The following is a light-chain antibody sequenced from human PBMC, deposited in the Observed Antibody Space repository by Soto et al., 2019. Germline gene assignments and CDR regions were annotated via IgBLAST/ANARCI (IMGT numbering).Light chain of an antibody. J-gene: IGKJ4*01. CDR2: AAS. Sequence: AILMTQSPSSLSASVGDRVTITCRASQGIRNDLGWYQQKPGKAPKLLIYAASSLQSGVPSRFSGSGSGTDFTLTISSLQPEDFATYYCLQDYNYPPFGGGTKVEIK. CDR1: QGIRND. CDR3: LQDYNYPP. V-gene: IGKV1-6*01.